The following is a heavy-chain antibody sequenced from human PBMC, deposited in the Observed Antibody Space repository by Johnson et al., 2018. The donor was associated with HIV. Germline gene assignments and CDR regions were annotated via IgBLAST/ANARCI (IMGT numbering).Heavy chain of an antibody. CDR1: GFTFSYYG. Sequence: MQLVESGGGVVQPGGSLRLSCAASGFTFSYYGMHWVRQAPGKGLEWVAVIWFDGTNKYYADSVKGRFTISRDNSKNTLFLQMNSRRAEDTALYYCAKELKSGSYPVRGAFDIWGQGTMVTVSS. CDR3: AKELKSGSYPVRGAFDI. V-gene: IGHV3-30*02. D-gene: IGHD1-26*01. CDR2: IWFDGTNK. J-gene: IGHJ3*02.